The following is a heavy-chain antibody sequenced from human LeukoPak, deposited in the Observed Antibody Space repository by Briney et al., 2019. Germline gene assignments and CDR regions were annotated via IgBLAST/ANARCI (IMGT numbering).Heavy chain of an antibody. J-gene: IGHJ5*02. D-gene: IGHD3-3*01. Sequence: TSETLSLTCTVSGGSISSGTYYWGWIRQPPGKGLEWIGTIYYRGSTYYNPSLKSRVTISVDTSKNQFSLKLTSVTAADTAVYYCARLGRTYYDFWSGPWGQGTPVTVSS. CDR3: ARLGRTYYDFWSGP. CDR2: IYYRGST. V-gene: IGHV4-39*01. CDR1: GGSISSGTYY.